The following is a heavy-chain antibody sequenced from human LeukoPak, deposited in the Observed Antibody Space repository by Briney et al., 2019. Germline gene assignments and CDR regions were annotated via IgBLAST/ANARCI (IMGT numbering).Heavy chain of an antibody. Sequence: PSETLSLTCAVYGGSFSGYYWSRIRQPPGKGLEWIGEINHSGSTNYNPSLKSRVTISVDTSKNQFSLKLSSVTAADTAVYYCARVCGGDCYWDLVYWGQGTLVTVSS. V-gene: IGHV4-34*01. CDR2: INHSGST. CDR1: GGSFSGYY. D-gene: IGHD2-21*02. CDR3: ARVCGGDCYWDLVY. J-gene: IGHJ4*02.